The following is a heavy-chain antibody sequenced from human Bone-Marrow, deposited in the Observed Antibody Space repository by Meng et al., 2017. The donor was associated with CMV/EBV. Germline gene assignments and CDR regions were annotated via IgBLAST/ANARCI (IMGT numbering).Heavy chain of an antibody. Sequence: ASVKVSCKASGYTFTGYYMHWVRQAPGQGLEWMGWINPNSGGTNYAQKFRGRVTMTRDTSISTAYMELSRLRSDDTAVYYCASLRTSTAALDYWGQGTLVTVSS. CDR2: INPNSGGT. D-gene: IGHD6-13*01. J-gene: IGHJ4*02. CDR1: GYTFTGYY. CDR3: ASLRTSTAALDY. V-gene: IGHV1-2*02.